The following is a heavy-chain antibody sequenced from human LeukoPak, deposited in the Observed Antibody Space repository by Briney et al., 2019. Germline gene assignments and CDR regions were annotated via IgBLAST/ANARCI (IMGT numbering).Heavy chain of an antibody. CDR2: INHSGST. CDR3: ARVLGNWNDVGGYFDY. J-gene: IGHJ4*02. CDR1: GGSVYTSSYY. V-gene: IGHV4-34*01. D-gene: IGHD1-20*01. Sequence: SETLSLTCTVSGGSVYTSSYYWSWIRQPPGKVLEWIGEINHSGSTNYNPSLKSRVTISVDTSKNQFSLKLSSVTAADTAVYYCARVLGNWNDVGGYFDYWGQGTLVTVSS.